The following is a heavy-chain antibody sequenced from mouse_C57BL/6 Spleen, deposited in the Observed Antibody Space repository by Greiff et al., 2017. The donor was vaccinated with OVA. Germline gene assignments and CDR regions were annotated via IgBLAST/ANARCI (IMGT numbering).Heavy chain of an antibody. D-gene: IGHD1-3*01. CDR3: ATSGPLYYAMDY. J-gene: IGHJ4*01. CDR1: GYTFTSYW. V-gene: IGHV1-52*01. Sequence: QVQLKESGAELVKPGASVKLSCKASGYTFTSYWMHWVKQRPIQGLEWIGNIDPSDSETHYNQKFKDKATLTVDKSSSTAYMQLSSLTSEDSAVYYCATSGPLYYAMDYWGQGTSVTVSS. CDR2: IDPSDSET.